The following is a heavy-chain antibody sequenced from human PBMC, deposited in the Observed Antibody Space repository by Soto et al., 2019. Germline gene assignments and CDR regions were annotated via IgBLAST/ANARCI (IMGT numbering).Heavy chain of an antibody. Sequence: PSETLSLTCSVSGGSITANGYYWGWIRQPPGKGLEWIGSVYYSGSAYYNPSLKSRLTISVDTSRSQFSLKLTSVSAADTAVYFCAKHQRLPDWFDPWGLGTPVTVSS. CDR1: GGSITANGYY. J-gene: IGHJ5*02. V-gene: IGHV4-39*01. CDR2: VYYSGSA. CDR3: AKHQRLPDWFDP.